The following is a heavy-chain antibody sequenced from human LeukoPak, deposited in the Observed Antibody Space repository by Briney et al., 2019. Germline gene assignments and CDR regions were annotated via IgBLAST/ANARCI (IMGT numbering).Heavy chain of an antibody. J-gene: IGHJ4*02. CDR3: ANEYYYDSSGYYDY. CDR1: GFTFSSYA. CDR2: ISGSGGST. V-gene: IGHV3-23*01. Sequence: GGSLRLSCAASGFTFSSYAMSWVRQAPGKGLEWVSAISGSGGSTYYADSVKGRFTISRDNSKNTLYLQMNSLGAEDTAVYYCANEYYYDSSGYYDYWGQGTLVTVSS. D-gene: IGHD3-22*01.